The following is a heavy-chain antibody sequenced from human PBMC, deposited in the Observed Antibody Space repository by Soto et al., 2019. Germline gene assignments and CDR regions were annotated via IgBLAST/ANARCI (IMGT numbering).Heavy chain of an antibody. V-gene: IGHV1-69*12. CDR3: ASPTKPLYYCYGMDV. J-gene: IGHJ6*02. Sequence: QVQLVQSGAEVKKPGSSVKVSCKASGGTFSSYAISWVRQAPGQGLEWMGGIIPIFGTANYAQKFQGRVTITADESTRTAYMERSSLRSEDTAVYYCASPTKPLYYCYGMDVWGQGTTVTVSS. CDR2: IIPIFGTA. D-gene: IGHD1-1*01. CDR1: GGTFSSYA.